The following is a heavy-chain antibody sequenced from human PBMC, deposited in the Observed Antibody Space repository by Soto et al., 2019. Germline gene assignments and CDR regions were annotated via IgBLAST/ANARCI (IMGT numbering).Heavy chain of an antibody. CDR3: AIAYGIGSSYSIHGEPSYFDD. CDR2: ISAYNGNT. CDR1: GYTFTSYG. Sequence: ASVKVSCKASGYTFTSYGISWVRQAPGQGLEWMGWISAYNGNTNYAQKHQGRVTMTTDTPTSTAYMELRSLRSEDTAVYYCAIAYGIGSSYSIHGEPSYFDDWGQGTLVTVSS. D-gene: IGHD2-15*01. V-gene: IGHV1-18*01. J-gene: IGHJ4*02.